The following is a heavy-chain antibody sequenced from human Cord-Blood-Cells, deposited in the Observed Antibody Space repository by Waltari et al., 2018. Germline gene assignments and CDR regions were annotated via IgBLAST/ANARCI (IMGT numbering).Heavy chain of an antibody. J-gene: IGHJ4*02. V-gene: IGHV4-34*01. CDR3: ARGAWYSSSWHYFDY. Sequence: QVQLQQWGAGLLKPSETLSLTCGVYGGSFSGYYWCWIRQPPGKGLEWIGAINHSGSTNYNPSLKRRVTISVDTSKHQFSLKLSSVTAADTAVYYCARGAWYSSSWHYFDYWGQGTLVTVSS. CDR2: INHSGST. CDR1: GGSFSGYY. D-gene: IGHD6-13*01.